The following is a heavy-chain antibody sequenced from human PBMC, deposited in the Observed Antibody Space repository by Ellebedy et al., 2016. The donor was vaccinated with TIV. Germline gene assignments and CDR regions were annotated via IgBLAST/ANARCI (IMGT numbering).Heavy chain of an antibody. CDR3: ASDGAGRWDY. CDR1: GSSISSGYY. CDR2: MYHSGSP. D-gene: IGHD2-15*01. J-gene: IGHJ4*02. V-gene: IGHV4-38-2*02. Sequence: MPSETLSLTCSVSGSSISSGYYWGWIRQPPGRGLEWIGSMYHSGSPYFIPSLKSRVTMSVATSKNQFSLRLNSVTAADTAVYYCASDGAGRWDYWGPGTLVTVSS.